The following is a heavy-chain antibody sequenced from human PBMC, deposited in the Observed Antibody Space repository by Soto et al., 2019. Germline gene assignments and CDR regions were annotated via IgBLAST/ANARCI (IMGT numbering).Heavy chain of an antibody. Sequence: QVQLVESGGGVVQPGRSLRLSCAASGFTFSSFCMHWVRQAPGKGLEWVALISYDGSSDYYVDSVKGRFTISRDKSKNTLYRQTNSLRPEETAVNYGAKDREWSSADLEYWGQGTLVTVSS. V-gene: IGHV3-30*18. CDR1: GFTFSSFC. D-gene: IGHD3-3*01. CDR3: AKDREWSSADLEY. J-gene: IGHJ4*02. CDR2: ISYDGSSD.